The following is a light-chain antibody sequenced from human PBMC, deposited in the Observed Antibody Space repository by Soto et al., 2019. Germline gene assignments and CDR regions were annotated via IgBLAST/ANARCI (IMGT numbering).Light chain of an antibody. CDR1: QGISSY. CDR3: QHLKSYPIT. J-gene: IGKJ5*01. V-gene: IGKV1-9*01. Sequence: DIQLTQSPSFLSASVGDRVTITCRASQGISSYLAWYQQKPGKAPKLLIYGASTLQRGVSSKFSGSGSTLTISSLQPEDFATYYCQHLKSYPITFGQGTRLDIK. CDR2: GAS.